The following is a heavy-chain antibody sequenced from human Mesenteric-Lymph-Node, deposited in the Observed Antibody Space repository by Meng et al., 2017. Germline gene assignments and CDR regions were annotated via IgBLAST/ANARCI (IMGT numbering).Heavy chain of an antibody. CDR1: GYTFTDYY. J-gene: IGHJ4*02. CDR3: ARDRYGVKFSSGYYPPVY. CDR2: INPNSGGT. D-gene: IGHD3-22*01. V-gene: IGHV1-2*06. Sequence: VKVSCKASGYTFTDYYMHWVRQAPGQGLEWMGRINPNSGGTNYAQKFQGRVTMTRDTSISTAYMELSRLRSDDTAVYYCARDRYGVKFSSGYYPPVYWGQGTLVTVSS.